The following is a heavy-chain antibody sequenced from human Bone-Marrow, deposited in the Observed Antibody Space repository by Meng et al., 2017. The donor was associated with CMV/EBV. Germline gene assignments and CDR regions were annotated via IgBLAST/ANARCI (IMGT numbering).Heavy chain of an antibody. Sequence: NSYYWSWIRQPPGKGLGWVAFIRYDGSNKYYADSVKGRFTISRDNSKNTLYLQMNSLRAEDTAVYYCAKDSSSWFTEPNYFDYWGQGTLGTCSS. CDR2: IRYDGSNK. CDR3: AKDSSSWFTEPNYFDY. D-gene: IGHD6-13*01. CDR1: NSYY. J-gene: IGHJ4*02. V-gene: IGHV3-30*02.